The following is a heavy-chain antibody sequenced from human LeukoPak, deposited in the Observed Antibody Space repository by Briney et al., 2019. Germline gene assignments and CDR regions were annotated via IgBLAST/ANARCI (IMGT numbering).Heavy chain of an antibody. Sequence: GASVKVSCKASGGTFSSYAISWVRQAPGQGLEWMGRIIPILGIANYAQKFQGRVTITADKSTSTAYMELSSLRSEDTAVYYCARDSPIVVVPAASGGAEYYYGMDVWGQGTTVTVSS. D-gene: IGHD2-2*01. CDR2: IIPILGIA. J-gene: IGHJ6*02. V-gene: IGHV1-69*04. CDR3: ARDSPIVVVPAASGGAEYYYGMDV. CDR1: GGTFSSYA.